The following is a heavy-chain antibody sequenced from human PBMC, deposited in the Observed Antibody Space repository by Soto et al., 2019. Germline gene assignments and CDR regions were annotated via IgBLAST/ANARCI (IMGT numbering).Heavy chain of an antibody. V-gene: IGHV3-23*01. Sequence: PGLSLRLSCAASGFTFSSYAMSWVRQTPEQGLEWVSVIINTGGGTLYSGSVKGRFTISRDNSKNTVYLQMNSLRAEDTAIYYCAKSYGGRYTESGVFDYWGQGTRVPVSA. CDR3: AKSYGGRYTESGVFDY. D-gene: IGHD1-26*01. CDR1: GFTFSSYA. CDR2: IINTGGGT. J-gene: IGHJ4*02.